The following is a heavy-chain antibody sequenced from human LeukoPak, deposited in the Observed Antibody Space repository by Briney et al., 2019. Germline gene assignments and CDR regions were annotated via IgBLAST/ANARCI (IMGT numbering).Heavy chain of an antibody. CDR1: EFSVGSNY. D-gene: IGHD5-24*01. Sequence: GGSLRLSCAASEFSVGSNYMTWVRQAPGKGLEWVSLIYSGGSTYYADSVKGRFILSRDNSKNTVYMQMNSLRTEDTAVYYCAKNKEVGHNCLDPWGQGTLVTVSS. CDR3: AKNKEVGHNCLDP. J-gene: IGHJ5*02. V-gene: IGHV3-66*02. CDR2: IYSGGST.